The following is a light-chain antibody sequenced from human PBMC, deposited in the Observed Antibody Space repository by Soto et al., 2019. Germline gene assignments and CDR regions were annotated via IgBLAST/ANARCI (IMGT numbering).Light chain of an antibody. J-gene: IGLJ2*01. CDR3: QSYDSSRSGFVV. V-gene: IGLV1-40*01. Sequence: QSVLTQPPSVSGAPGQRVTISCTGSSSNIGAGYDVHWYQQLPGTAPKLLIYGNSNRPSGVPDRFSGSKSGTSASPAITGLQAEDEADYYCQSYDSSRSGFVVFGGGTQLTVL. CDR1: SSNIGAGYD. CDR2: GNS.